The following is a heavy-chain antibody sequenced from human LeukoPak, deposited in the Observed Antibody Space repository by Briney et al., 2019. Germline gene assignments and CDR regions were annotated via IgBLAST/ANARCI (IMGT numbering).Heavy chain of an antibody. CDR1: GGPISSYY. Sequence: SETLSLTCTVSGGPISSYYWSWIRQSAGKGLEWIGYIYYSGSTKYNPSLKSRVTMSVDTSKNQFSLKLSSVTAADTAVYYCARSPGGDYVNYWGQGTLVTVSS. V-gene: IGHV4-59*01. CDR3: ARSPGGDYVNY. CDR2: IYYSGST. D-gene: IGHD4-17*01. J-gene: IGHJ4*02.